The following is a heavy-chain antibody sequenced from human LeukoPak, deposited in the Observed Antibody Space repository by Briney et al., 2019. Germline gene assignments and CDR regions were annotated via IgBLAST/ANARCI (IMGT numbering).Heavy chain of an antibody. CDR3: AGLGASGNGYLSWFDP. CDR2: IYYSGNS. D-gene: IGHD3-22*01. CDR1: GGSISTYY. V-gene: IGHV4-59*01. Sequence: SETLSLTCTVSGGSISTYYWSWLRHPPGKGLEWIGYIYYSGNSNYNPSLKSRVTISVDTSKNQFSLKLSSVTAADTAVYYCAGLGASGNGYLSWFDPWGQGTLVTVSS. J-gene: IGHJ5*02.